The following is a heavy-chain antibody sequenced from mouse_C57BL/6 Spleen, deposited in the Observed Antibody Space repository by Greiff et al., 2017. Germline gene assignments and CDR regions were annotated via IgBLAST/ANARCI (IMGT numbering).Heavy chain of an antibody. V-gene: IGHV1-19*01. J-gene: IGHJ4*01. CDR2: INPYNGGT. CDR3: AKLYYGSSPYYAMDY. D-gene: IGHD1-1*01. CDR1: GYTFTDYY. Sequence: VQLQQSGPVLVKPGASVKMSCKASGYTFTDYYMNWVKQSHGKSLEWIGVINPYNGGTSYNQKFKGKATLTVDKSSSTAYMELNSLTSEDSAVYYCAKLYYGSSPYYAMDYWGQGTSVTVSS.